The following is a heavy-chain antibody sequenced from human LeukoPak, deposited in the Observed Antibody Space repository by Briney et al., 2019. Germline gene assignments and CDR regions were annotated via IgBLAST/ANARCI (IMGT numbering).Heavy chain of an antibody. Sequence: ASVKVSCKASGYTFTGYYMHWVRQAPGQGLEWMGWINPNSGGTNYAQKFQGRVTITADESTSTAYMELSSLRSEDTAVYYCARDKRIYYEVYYYYYMDVWGKGTTVTVSS. CDR1: GYTFTGYY. CDR3: ARDKRIYYEVYYYYYMDV. D-gene: IGHD3-22*01. CDR2: INPNSGGT. J-gene: IGHJ6*03. V-gene: IGHV1-2*02.